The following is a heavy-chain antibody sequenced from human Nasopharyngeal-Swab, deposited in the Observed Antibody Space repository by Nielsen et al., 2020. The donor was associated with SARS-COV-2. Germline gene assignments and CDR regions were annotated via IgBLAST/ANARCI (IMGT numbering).Heavy chain of an antibody. Sequence: WIRQAPGGGLEWIGSIYYSGSPYYNPSLKSRVTISVDTSKNQFSLKLSSVTAADTAVYYCARHEGHEDYFDYWGQGTLVTVSS. V-gene: IGHV4-39*01. CDR3: ARHEGHEDYFDY. J-gene: IGHJ4*02. CDR2: IYYSGSP.